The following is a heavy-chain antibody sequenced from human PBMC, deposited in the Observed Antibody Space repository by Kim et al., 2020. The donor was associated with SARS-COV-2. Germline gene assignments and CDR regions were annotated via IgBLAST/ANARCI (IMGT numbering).Heavy chain of an antibody. CDR3: ASVVVPAAMTRNGMDV. CDR1: GFTFSSNW. J-gene: IGHJ6*02. D-gene: IGHD2-2*01. CDR2: INSDGSST. Sequence: GGSLRLSCAASGFTFSSNWMHWFRQAPGKGLVWVSRINSDGSSTSYADSVKGRFTISRDNAKNTMYLQMNSLRAEDTAVYYCASVVVPAAMTRNGMDVWGQGTTVTVSS. V-gene: IGHV3-74*01.